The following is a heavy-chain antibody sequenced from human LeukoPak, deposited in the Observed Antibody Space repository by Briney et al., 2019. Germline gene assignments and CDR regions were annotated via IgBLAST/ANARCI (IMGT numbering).Heavy chain of an antibody. V-gene: IGHV4-59*01. CDR3: ARLAPGNYDILTGDPKVVFDY. CDR2: VHSSGST. J-gene: IGHJ4*02. D-gene: IGHD3-9*01. CDR1: GGSIGSFF. Sequence: PSETLSLTCTVSGGSIGSFFWSWIRQPPGKGLEWIGYVHSSGSTKYNPSLKSRLIISVDMSKNQFSLKLRSVSVADTAVYYCARLAPGNYDILTGDPKVVFDYWGQGALVTVSS.